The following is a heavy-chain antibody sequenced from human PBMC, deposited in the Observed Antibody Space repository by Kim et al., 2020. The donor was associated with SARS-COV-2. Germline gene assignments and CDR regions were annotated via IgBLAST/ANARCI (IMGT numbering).Heavy chain of an antibody. CDR3: ASWGQLEQFDY. J-gene: IGHJ4*02. CDR1: GFTFSSYS. D-gene: IGHD6-6*01. CDR2: ISSSSSYI. Sequence: GGSLRLSCAASGFTFSSYSMNWVRQAPGKGLEWVSSISSSSSYIYYADSVKGRFTISRDNAKNSLYLQMNSLRAEDTAVYYCASWGQLEQFDYWGQGTLVTVSS. V-gene: IGHV3-21*01.